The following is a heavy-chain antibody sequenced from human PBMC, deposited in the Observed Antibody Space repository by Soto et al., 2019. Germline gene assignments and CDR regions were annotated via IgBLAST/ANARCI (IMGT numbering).Heavy chain of an antibody. CDR1: GYTFTSYY. V-gene: IGHV1-46*01. CDR3: ARTVPYYYDSSGIFDY. Sequence: QVQLVQSGAEVKKPGASVKVSCKASGYTFTSYYMHWVRQAPGQGLEWMGIINPSGGSTSYAQKFQGRVTMTRDTSTSTVYMELSSLRSEDTAVYYCARTVPYYYDSSGIFDYWGQGTLVTVSS. J-gene: IGHJ4*02. D-gene: IGHD3-22*01. CDR2: INPSGGST.